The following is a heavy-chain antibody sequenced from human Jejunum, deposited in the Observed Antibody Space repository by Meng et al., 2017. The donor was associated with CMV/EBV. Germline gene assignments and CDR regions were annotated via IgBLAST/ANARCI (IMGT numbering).Heavy chain of an antibody. Sequence: SGFTVSTNYMSWVRQAPGKGLEWVSVIYRGGTTYYADSVKGRFTISRDNSKNTLYLQMNSLRADDTAVYYCAKVAMIWGVVFDFWGQGTLVTVSS. V-gene: IGHV3-53*01. CDR2: IYRGGTT. J-gene: IGHJ4*02. CDR3: AKVAMIWGVVFDF. CDR1: GFTVSTNY. D-gene: IGHD3-3*01.